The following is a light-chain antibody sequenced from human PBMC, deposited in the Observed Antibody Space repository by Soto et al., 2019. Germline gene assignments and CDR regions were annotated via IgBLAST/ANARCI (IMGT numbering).Light chain of an antibody. Sequence: AIRMTQSPSSLSASIGDTVTITCRASQDIGSVLAWYQQKPGTAPKVLISGASDLHGGVPSRFSGSGSRTDFTLTITHLQSEDLATYYCQHYLNYPITFGQGTRLEIK. J-gene: IGKJ5*01. CDR2: GAS. CDR3: QHYLNYPIT. CDR1: QDIGSV. V-gene: IGKV1-8*01.